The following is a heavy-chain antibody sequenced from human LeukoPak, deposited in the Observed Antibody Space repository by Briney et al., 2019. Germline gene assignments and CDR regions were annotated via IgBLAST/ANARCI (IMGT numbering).Heavy chain of an antibody. CDR3: ARDCSGGSCYDGVDY. V-gene: IGHV3-7*03. J-gene: IGHJ4*02. D-gene: IGHD2-15*01. Sequence: GGSLRLSCAASGFTFRIYWMTWVRQAPGKGLEWVGNIKQDGSEKYYVDSVKGRFTISRDNAKNSLYLQMNSLRAEDTAVYYCARDCSGGSCYDGVDYWGQGTLVTVSS. CDR2: IKQDGSEK. CDR1: GFTFRIYW.